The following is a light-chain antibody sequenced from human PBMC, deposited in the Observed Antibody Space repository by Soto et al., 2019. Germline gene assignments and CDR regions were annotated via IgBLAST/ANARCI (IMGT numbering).Light chain of an antibody. Sequence: EIVSTQSPGTLSLSPGERATLACSASQSVSSDYLAWYQQKPGQAPRLLIYGASSRATGIPDRFSGSGSGTDFTLTISRLEPEDFAVYYCRQYGYSPKTFGQGTKVDIK. J-gene: IGKJ1*01. CDR1: QSVSSDY. V-gene: IGKV3-20*01. CDR2: GAS. CDR3: RQYGYSPKT.